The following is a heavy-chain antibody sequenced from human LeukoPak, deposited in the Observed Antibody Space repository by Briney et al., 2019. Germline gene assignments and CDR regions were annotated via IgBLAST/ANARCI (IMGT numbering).Heavy chain of an antibody. D-gene: IGHD3-22*01. Sequence: GRSLRLSCAASGFTFSSYGMHWVRQAPGKGLEWVAVISYDGSNKYYADSVKGRFTISRDNSKNTLYLQMNSLRAEDTAVYYCAKAREDEWLLLDDYWGQGTLVTVSS. J-gene: IGHJ4*02. CDR1: GFTFSSYG. CDR2: ISYDGSNK. V-gene: IGHV3-30*18. CDR3: AKAREDEWLLLDDY.